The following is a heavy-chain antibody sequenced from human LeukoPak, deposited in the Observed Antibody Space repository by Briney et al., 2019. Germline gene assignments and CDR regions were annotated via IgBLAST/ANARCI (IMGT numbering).Heavy chain of an antibody. D-gene: IGHD3-3*01. J-gene: IGHJ6*02. V-gene: IGHV3-48*04. CDR1: GFTFSSYA. Sequence: GGSLRLSCAASGFTFSSYAMNWVRQAPGKGLEWLSYISSSGGSIYYIDSVKGRFTTSRDNAKNSLYLQMNSLRAEDTALYYCARSQYYDFWSGYYLGGYGMVAWGQGTTVTVSS. CDR3: ARSQYYDFWSGYYLGGYGMVA. CDR2: ISSSGGSI.